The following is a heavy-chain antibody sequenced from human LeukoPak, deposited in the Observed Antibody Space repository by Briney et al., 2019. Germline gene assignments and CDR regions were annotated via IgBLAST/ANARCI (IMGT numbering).Heavy chain of an antibody. Sequence: GGSLRLSCAASGFRFDDYGMSWVRHVPGEGLEWVSGTNWDGASTGYADSVKGRFTISRDNVKNFLYLQMNSLRVEDTALYFCGRVYCSTTSCYDYYDYYMDVWGKGTTVTVSS. CDR2: TNWDGAST. V-gene: IGHV3-20*04. D-gene: IGHD2-2*01. CDR1: GFRFDDYG. J-gene: IGHJ6*03. CDR3: GRVYCSTTSCYDYYDYYMDV.